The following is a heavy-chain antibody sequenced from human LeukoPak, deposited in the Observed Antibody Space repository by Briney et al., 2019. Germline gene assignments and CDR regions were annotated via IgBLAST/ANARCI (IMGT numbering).Heavy chain of an antibody. D-gene: IGHD2-8*01. Sequence: SETLSLTCFVSGGSISSGAYYWSWIRQPPGKGLEWIGYIYYSGSTDYNPSLQSRVIISVDTSKNQFSLRLSSVTAADTAVYYCARAGFVYATSWGMDVWGQGTTVTVSS. V-gene: IGHV4-30-4*01. CDR1: GGSISSGAYY. CDR3: ARAGFVYATSWGMDV. J-gene: IGHJ6*02. CDR2: IYYSGST.